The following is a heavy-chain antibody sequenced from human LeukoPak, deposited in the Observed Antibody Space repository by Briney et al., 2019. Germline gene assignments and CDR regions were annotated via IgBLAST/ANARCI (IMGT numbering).Heavy chain of an antibody. V-gene: IGHV3-48*02. Sequence: GGPLRFSCAGSGFAFRSHGMVWVGQAPGRGLERISYISPGGDTIYNADSVKGRFTISRDNAKNSLSLHMNGLTDEDTATYHCAKVRGPTVTTMYFDYWGQGTLVTVSS. D-gene: IGHD4-17*01. CDR3: AKVRGPTVTTMYFDY. J-gene: IGHJ4*02. CDR2: ISPGGDTI. CDR1: GFAFRSHG.